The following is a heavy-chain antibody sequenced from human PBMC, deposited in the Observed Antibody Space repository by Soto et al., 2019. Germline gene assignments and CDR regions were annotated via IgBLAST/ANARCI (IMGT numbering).Heavy chain of an antibody. CDR3: ARDQSGSSEIDWLGP. CDR2: IYHSGST. D-gene: IGHD1-26*01. J-gene: IGHJ5*02. CDR1: GYSISGGYY. V-gene: IGHV4-38-2*02. Sequence: KPSETLSLTCAVSGYSISGGYYWGWIWQPPGKGLEWIGSIYHSGSTYYNPSLKSRVTISVDTSKNQFSLKLSSVTAAGPAVYYCARDQSGSSEIDWLGPSGQGKLITVS.